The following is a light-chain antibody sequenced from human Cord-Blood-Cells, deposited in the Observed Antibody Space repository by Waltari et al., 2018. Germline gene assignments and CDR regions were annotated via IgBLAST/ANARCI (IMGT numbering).Light chain of an antibody. J-gene: IGLJ3*02. CDR3: CSYAGSSTYWV. V-gene: IGLV2-23*02. CDR1: RSDVGSYYL. CDR2: EVS. Sequence: QSALTPPASVSGSPGQSITISCTGTRSDVGSYYLFCWYQHHPGKAPKLMIYEVSKRPSGVSNRFSGSKSGNTASLTISGLQAEDEADYYCCSYAGSSTYWVFGGGTKLTVL.